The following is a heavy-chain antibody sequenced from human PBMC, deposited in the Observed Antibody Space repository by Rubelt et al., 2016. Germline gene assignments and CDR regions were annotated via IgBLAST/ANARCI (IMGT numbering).Heavy chain of an antibody. CDR3: AKDQEGTYDY. CDR2: GST. J-gene: IGHJ4*02. D-gene: IGHD1-1*01. Sequence: GSTYYADSVKGRFTISRDNSKNTLYLQMNSLRAEDTAVYYCAKDQEGTYDYWGQGTLVTVSS. V-gene: IGHV3-23*01.